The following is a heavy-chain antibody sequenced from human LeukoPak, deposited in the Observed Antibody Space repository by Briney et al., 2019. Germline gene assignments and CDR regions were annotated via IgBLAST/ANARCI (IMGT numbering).Heavy chain of an antibody. J-gene: IGHJ5*02. V-gene: IGHV3-9*01. D-gene: IGHD6-19*01. CDR1: EFSFDAFA. CDR3: AKAKRPWQWLGGFDP. Sequence: PGRSLRLSCAAYEFSFDAFAMTWVRQAPGRGLEWVSSINDNGDMTDYADSVKGRFTISRDNAKKYVFLEINSLRSEDTAIYFCAKAKRPWQWLGGFDPWGQGTLVIASS. CDR2: INDNGDMT.